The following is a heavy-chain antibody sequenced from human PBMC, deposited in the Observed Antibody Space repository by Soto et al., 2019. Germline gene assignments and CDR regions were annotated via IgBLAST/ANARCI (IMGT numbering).Heavy chain of an antibody. Sequence: QVQLVQSGAEVKKPGASVKVSCKASGYTFINYYIHWVRQAPGQGLEWMGMINPSGGSTSYAQKFQGSVTMTSDTSTRTVYMELSSLRSVDTAVYYCARNDKSGLDYWGQGTLVTVSS. CDR2: INPSGGST. V-gene: IGHV1-46*01. CDR3: ARNDKSGLDY. D-gene: IGHD1-1*01. J-gene: IGHJ4*02. CDR1: GYTFINYY.